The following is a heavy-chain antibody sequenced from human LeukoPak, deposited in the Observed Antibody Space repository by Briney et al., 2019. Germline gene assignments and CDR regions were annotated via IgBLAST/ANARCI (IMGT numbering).Heavy chain of an antibody. CDR2: ISSSGSTI. CDR3: ARDGDPNCSGGSCYFYYYYYGMDV. Sequence: GGSLRLSCAASGFTFSSYEMNWVRQAPGKGLEWVSYISSSGSTIYYADPVKGRFTISRDNAKNSLYLQMNSLRAEDTAVYYCARDGDPNCSGGSCYFYYYYYGMDVWGKGTTVTVSS. J-gene: IGHJ6*04. V-gene: IGHV3-48*03. D-gene: IGHD2-15*01. CDR1: GFTFSSYE.